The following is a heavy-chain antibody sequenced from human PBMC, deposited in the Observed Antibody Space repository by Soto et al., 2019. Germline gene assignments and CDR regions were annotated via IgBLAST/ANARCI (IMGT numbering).Heavy chain of an antibody. Sequence: LRLSCSASGFTFSSYAMHWVRQAPGKGLEYVSAISSNGGSTYYADSVKGRFTISRDNSKNTLYLQMSSLRAEDTAVYHCVKESFSGSYYFGNAEFLKHCGQGTMVTVYS. V-gene: IGHV3-64D*06. J-gene: IGHJ1*01. CDR1: GFTFSSYA. CDR2: ISSNGGST. CDR3: VKESFSGSYYFGNAEFLKH. D-gene: IGHD1-26*01.